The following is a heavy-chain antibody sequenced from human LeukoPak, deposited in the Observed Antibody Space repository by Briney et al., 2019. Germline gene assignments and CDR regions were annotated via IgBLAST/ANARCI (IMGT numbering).Heavy chain of an antibody. D-gene: IGHD1-20*01. Sequence: GGSLRLSCSAPGFTFSSYGMNWVRQAPGKGLEWVANINQGGSEKYYVDSVKGRFTISRDNAKNSLYLQMNSLRAEDTAVYYCARRRYNWNAIDYWGQGTLVTVSS. CDR1: GFTFSSYG. CDR2: INQGGSEK. V-gene: IGHV3-7*03. CDR3: ARRRYNWNAIDY. J-gene: IGHJ4*02.